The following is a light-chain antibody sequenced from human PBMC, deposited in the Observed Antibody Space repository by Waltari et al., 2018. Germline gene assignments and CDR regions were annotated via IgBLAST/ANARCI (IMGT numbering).Light chain of an antibody. CDR1: QDIASF. J-gene: IGKJ3*01. CDR2: AAS. Sequence: AIRMTQSPSSFSASTGDRVTITCRASQDIASFLAWYQQKPGKAPNLLIYAASTLQSWVPSRFSGSGSGTDFTLTISWLQSEDFATYYCQQYYNYPFTFGPGTKVDIK. CDR3: QQYYNYPFT. V-gene: IGKV1-8*01.